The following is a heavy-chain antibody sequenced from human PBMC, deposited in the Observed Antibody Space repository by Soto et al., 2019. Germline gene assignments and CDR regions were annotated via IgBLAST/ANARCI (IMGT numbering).Heavy chain of an antibody. CDR3: AHRHELGSFDI. CDR1: GFSLSTRAVG. V-gene: IGHV2-5*01. CDR2: IYWNDDK. D-gene: IGHD1-26*01. J-gene: IGHJ3*02. Sequence: GPTRVNPTQTLTLTCTFSGFSLSTRAVGVGWIRQPPGKALEWLALIYWNDDKRYSPSLKNRLTITKDTSKNHVVLTMTNMDPVDTATYYCAHRHELGSFDIWGQGTKVTVSS.